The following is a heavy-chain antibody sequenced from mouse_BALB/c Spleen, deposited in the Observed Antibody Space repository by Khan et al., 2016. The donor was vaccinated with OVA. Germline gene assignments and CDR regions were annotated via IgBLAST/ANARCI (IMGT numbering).Heavy chain of an antibody. D-gene: IGHD2-1*01. CDR3: AGSNGNYWFAY. CDR1: GYTFTNYG. J-gene: IGHJ3*01. Sequence: QIQLVQSGPELKKPGETVKISCKASGYTFTNYGMNWVKQAPGKGLKWMGWINTYTGEPTYADDFKGRFAFSLETSASIVYLHINNLKNENTATYFCAGSNGNYWFAYWGQGTLVTVSA. CDR2: INTYTGEP. V-gene: IGHV9-3-1*01.